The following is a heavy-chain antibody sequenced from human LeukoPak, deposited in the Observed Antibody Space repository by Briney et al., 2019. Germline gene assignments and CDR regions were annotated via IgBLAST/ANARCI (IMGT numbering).Heavy chain of an antibody. D-gene: IGHD3-10*01. CDR1: GFTFSSYS. CDR3: AKDRNPYGSGSEYYFDY. CDR2: ISSSSTTI. Sequence: GGSLRLSCAASGFTFSSYSMMWVRQAPGKGLEWVSYISSSSTTIHYADSVKGRFTISRDNSKNTLYLQMNSLRAEDTAVYYCAKDRNPYGSGSEYYFDYWGQGTLVTVSS. V-gene: IGHV3-48*01. J-gene: IGHJ4*02.